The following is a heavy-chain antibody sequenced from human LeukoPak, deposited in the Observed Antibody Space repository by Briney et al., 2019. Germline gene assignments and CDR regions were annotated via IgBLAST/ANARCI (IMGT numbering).Heavy chain of an antibody. Sequence: ASVKVSCKASGYTFTSYGISWVRQAPGQGLEWMGWISAYNGNTNYAQKLQGRVTMTTDTSTSTAYMELRSLRSDDTAVYYCARDRGYCRGTTCYAYYIDVWGKGTTVTVSS. J-gene: IGHJ6*03. CDR3: ARDRGYCRGTTCYAYYIDV. D-gene: IGHD2-2*01. CDR2: ISAYNGNT. CDR1: GYTFTSYG. V-gene: IGHV1-18*01.